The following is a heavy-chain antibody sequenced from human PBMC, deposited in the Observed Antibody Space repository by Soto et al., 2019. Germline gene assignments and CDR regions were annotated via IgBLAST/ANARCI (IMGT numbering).Heavy chain of an antibody. V-gene: IGHV4-31*03. CDR3: ARDPAP. J-gene: IGHJ5*02. CDR1: GGSISTGGYY. CDR2: IYNSATT. Sequence: QVQLQESGPGLVKPSQTLSLTCTVSGGSISTGGYYWSWIRQHPGKGLGWIGYIYNSATTYYNPSLKSRVTISVDTSKNPFSLKLSSVTVADTAVYYCARDPAPWGQGALVTVSS.